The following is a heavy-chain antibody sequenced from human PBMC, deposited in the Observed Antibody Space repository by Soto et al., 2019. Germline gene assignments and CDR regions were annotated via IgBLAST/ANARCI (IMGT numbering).Heavy chain of an antibody. Sequence: QVLLVESGGGVVQPVRSLRLSCAASGFTLHNYGMHWVRQAPGKGPEWVAILSHDGRNTNYGDSVRGRFTVSRDESKNTLYLQMDSLRVEDTAVYYCARDWGSSGWFNWFDPWGQGTLVIVSS. CDR2: LSHDGRNT. J-gene: IGHJ5*02. CDR1: GFTLHNYG. D-gene: IGHD6-19*01. V-gene: IGHV3-30*03. CDR3: ARDWGSSGWFNWFDP.